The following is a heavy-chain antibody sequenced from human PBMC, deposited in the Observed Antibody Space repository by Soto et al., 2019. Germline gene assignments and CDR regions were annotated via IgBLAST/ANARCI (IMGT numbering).Heavy chain of an antibody. CDR3: ARILRDFGLGRERATYFDP. V-gene: IGHV2-5*02. CDR1: GFSLSTTGEG. CDR2: IYWDDAT. D-gene: IGHD3-16*01. Sequence: QITLKESGPTLVRPTQPLTLTCTFSGFSLSTTGEGVGWIRQPPGKALEWLALIYWDDATRYSPSLQSRLTITKDTSKNEVIPTITNMDPVDTATYYGARILRDFGLGRERATYFDPWGQGTLVTVSS. J-gene: IGHJ5*02.